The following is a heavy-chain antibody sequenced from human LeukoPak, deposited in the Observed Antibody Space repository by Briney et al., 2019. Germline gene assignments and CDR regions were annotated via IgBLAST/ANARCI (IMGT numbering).Heavy chain of an antibody. CDR1: GFTFSNAW. V-gene: IGHV3-15*01. CDR3: TTDQPIVVVIAVSRGDYHYMDV. Sequence: GGSLRLSCAASGFTFSNAWMSWVRQAPGKGLEWVGRIKSKTDGGTTDYAAPVKGRFTISRDGSKKTLYLQMNSLKTEDTAVYYCTTDQPIVVVIAVSRGDYHYMDVWGKGTTVTVSS. J-gene: IGHJ6*03. D-gene: IGHD2-21*01. CDR2: IKSKTDGGTT.